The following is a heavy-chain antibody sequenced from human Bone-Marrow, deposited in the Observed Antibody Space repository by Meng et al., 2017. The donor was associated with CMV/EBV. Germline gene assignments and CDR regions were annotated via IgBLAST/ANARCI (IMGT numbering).Heavy chain of an antibody. V-gene: IGHV3-53*01. CDR2: IYSGGST. Sequence: GGSLRLSSAASGFTFSSYSMSWVRQAPGKGLEWVSVIYSGGSTYYADSVKGRFTISRDNSKNTLYLQMNSLRAEDTAVYYCARVGYCSSTSCSSWGQGTLVTVYS. CDR3: ARVGYCSSTSCSS. CDR1: GFTFSSYS. D-gene: IGHD2-2*01. J-gene: IGHJ5*02.